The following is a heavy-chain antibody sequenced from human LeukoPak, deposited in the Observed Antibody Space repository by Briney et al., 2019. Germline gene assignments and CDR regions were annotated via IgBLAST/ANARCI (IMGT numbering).Heavy chain of an antibody. Sequence: GGSLRLSCAASGFTFSSYAMHWVRQAPGKGLEWVAVISYDGSNKYYADSVKGRFTISRDNSKNTLYLQMNSLRAEDTAVYYCAKLHDFWSGYNVLLVYWGQGTLVTVSS. CDR3: AKLHDFWSGYNVLLVY. J-gene: IGHJ4*02. CDR1: GFTFSSYA. CDR2: ISYDGSNK. D-gene: IGHD3-3*01. V-gene: IGHV3-30-3*02.